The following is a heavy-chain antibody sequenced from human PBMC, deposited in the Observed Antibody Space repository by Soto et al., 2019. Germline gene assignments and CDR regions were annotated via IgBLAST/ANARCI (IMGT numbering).Heavy chain of an antibody. V-gene: IGHV3-23*01. CDR3: AKGLRDIVLMVYASPGGFDP. CDR1: GFTFSSYA. Sequence: GGSLRLSCAASGFTFSSYAMSWARQAPGKGLEWVSAISGSGGSTYYADSVKGRFTISRDNSKNTLYLQMNSLRAEDTAVYYCAKGLRDIVLMVYASPGGFDPWGQGTLVTVSS. CDR2: ISGSGGST. D-gene: IGHD2-8*01. J-gene: IGHJ5*02.